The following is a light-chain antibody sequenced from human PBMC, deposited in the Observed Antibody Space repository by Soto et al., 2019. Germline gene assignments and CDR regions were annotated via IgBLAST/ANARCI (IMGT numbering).Light chain of an antibody. Sequence: IQWTQSPSSLSASVGDRVTITCRASQTITTYLAWYQQKPGKPPHLLIYAASTLQSGVPSRFNGSGSGTDFTLTITALQSEDSATYYCPQNFNYPRTFGQGTKADLK. CDR3: PQNFNYPRT. J-gene: IGKJ1*01. CDR1: QTITTY. CDR2: AAS. V-gene: IGKV1-9*01.